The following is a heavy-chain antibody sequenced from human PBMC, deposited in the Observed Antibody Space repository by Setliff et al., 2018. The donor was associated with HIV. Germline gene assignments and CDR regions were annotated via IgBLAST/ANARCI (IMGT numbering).Heavy chain of an antibody. V-gene: IGHV4-39*01. J-gene: IGHJ4*02. Sequence: PSETLSLTCTVSSASINSGSNYWGWIRQPPGKGLEWIGSIYYSGSTYYNPSLKSRVTISVDTSKNQFSLNLSSVTAADTAVYYCARRGAYGYDYFDYWGPGILVTVSS. D-gene: IGHD5-12*01. CDR3: ARRGAYGYDYFDY. CDR1: SASINSGSNY. CDR2: IYYSGST.